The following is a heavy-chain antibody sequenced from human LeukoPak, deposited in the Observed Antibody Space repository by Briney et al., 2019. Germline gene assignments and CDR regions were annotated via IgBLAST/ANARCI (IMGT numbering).Heavy chain of an antibody. CDR2: IYTSGST. J-gene: IGHJ4*02. D-gene: IGHD3-16*01. Sequence: PSETLSLTCTVSGGSISSGSYYWSWIRQPAGKGLEWIGRIYTSGSTNYNPSLKSRVTISVDTSKNQFSLKLSSVTAADTAVYCCARGHMITFGGVSPGFDYWGQGTLVTVSS. CDR3: ARGHMITFGGVSPGFDY. CDR1: GGSISSGSYY. V-gene: IGHV4-61*02.